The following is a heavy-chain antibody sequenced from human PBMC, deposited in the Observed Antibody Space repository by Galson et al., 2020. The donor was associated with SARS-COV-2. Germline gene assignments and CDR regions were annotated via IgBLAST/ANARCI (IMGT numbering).Heavy chain of an antibody. CDR1: GFSLSNARMG. J-gene: IGHJ4*02. D-gene: IGHD1-26*01. CDR2: IFSNDEK. Sequence: SGPTLVKPTETLTLTCTVSGFSLSNARMGVSWIRQPPGKALEWLAHIFSNDEKSYSTSLKSRLTISKDTSKSQVVLTMTNMDPVDTATYYCARIWGWVGDNYFDYWGQGTLVTVSS. CDR3: ARIWGWVGDNYFDY. V-gene: IGHV2-26*01.